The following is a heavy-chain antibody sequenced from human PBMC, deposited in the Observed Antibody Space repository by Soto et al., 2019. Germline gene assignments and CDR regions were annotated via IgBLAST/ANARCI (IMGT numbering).Heavy chain of an antibody. CDR2: IYYSGST. J-gene: IGHJ3*02. V-gene: IGHV4-30-4*01. CDR1: GGSISSGDYY. Sequence: SETLSLTCTVSGGSISSGDYYWSWIRQPPGKGLEWIGYIYYSGSTYYNPSLKSRVTISVDTSKNQFSLKLSSVTAADTAVYYCARDRYYDSSGQSNAFDIWGQGTMVTVSS. D-gene: IGHD3-22*01. CDR3: ARDRYYDSSGQSNAFDI.